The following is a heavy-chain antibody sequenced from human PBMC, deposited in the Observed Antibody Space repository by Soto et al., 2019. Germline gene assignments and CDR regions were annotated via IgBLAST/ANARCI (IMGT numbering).Heavy chain of an antibody. J-gene: IGHJ4*02. D-gene: IGHD6-19*01. V-gene: IGHV3-30-3*01. CDR3: ARAPGHSVHSSGWQIDY. CDR1: GFTFSSSS. CDR2: ISFDGNIK. Sequence: LSLSCAASGFTFSSSSMSWVRQAPGKGLEWVSVISFDGNIKYYTGSVKGRFTISRDNSKNTLHLQVNSLRTEDTALYYCARAPGHSVHSSGWQIDYWGQGTLVTVSS.